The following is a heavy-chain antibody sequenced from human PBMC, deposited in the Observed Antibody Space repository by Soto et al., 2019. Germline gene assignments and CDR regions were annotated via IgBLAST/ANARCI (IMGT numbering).Heavy chain of an antibody. CDR3: APIVVVITTLAFDI. CDR1: GFPFSSYA. J-gene: IGHJ3*02. Sequence: QVQLVESGGGVVQPGRSLRLSCAASGFPFSSYAMHWVRQAPGKGLEWVAVISYDGSNKYYADSVKGRFTISRDNSKNTLYLQMNSLRAEDTAVYFCAPIVVVITTLAFDIWGQGTMVTVSS. V-gene: IGHV3-30*04. D-gene: IGHD3-22*01. CDR2: ISYDGSNK.